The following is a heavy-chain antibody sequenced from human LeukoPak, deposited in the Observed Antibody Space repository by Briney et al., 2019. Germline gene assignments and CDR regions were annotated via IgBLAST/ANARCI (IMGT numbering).Heavy chain of an antibody. J-gene: IGHJ4*02. CDR1: GYTLTGYY. V-gene: IGHV1-2*02. D-gene: IGHD6-6*01. Sequence: ASVKVSCKASGYTLTGYYMHWVRQAPGQGLEWMGWINPNSGGTNYAQKFQGRVTLTRDTPTRTAFMELNRLTSDDTAVYYCARTSIAARRADFDYWGQGTVVTVSS. CDR2: INPNSGGT. CDR3: ARTSIAARRADFDY.